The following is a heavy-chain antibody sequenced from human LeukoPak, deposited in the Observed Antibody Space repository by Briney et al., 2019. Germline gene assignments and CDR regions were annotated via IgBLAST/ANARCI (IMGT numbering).Heavy chain of an antibody. V-gene: IGHV4-39*07. D-gene: IGHD3-22*01. J-gene: IGHJ3*02. CDR1: GDSISSSNSY. Sequence: PSETLSLTCTVSGDSISSSNSYWGWIRQPPGKGLEWIGRIYTSGSTNYNPSLKSRVTISVDTSKTQFSLNLSSVTAADTAVYYCATNYDSRVYAFDIWGQGTLITVSS. CDR3: ATNYDSRVYAFDI. CDR2: IYTSGST.